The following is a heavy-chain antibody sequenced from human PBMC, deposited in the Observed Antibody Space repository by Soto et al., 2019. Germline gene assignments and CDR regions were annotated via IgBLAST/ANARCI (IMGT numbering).Heavy chain of an antibody. CDR2: IYWNDDK. CDR3: ALRIKYYYDSSGYYGL. Sequence: SGPTLVNPTQTLTLTCTFSGFSLSTSGVGVGWIRQPPGKALEWLALIYWNDDKRYSPSLKGRLTITKDTSKNQVVLTMTNMDPVDTATYYCALRIKYYYDSSGYYGLWGQGTLVTVSS. CDR1: GFSLSTSGVG. J-gene: IGHJ4*02. D-gene: IGHD3-22*01. V-gene: IGHV2-5*01.